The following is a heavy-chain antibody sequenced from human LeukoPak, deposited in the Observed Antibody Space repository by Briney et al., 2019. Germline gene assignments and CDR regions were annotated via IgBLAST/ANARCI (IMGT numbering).Heavy chain of an antibody. V-gene: IGHV4-59*01. Sequence: PSETLSLTCTVSGGSISSYYWSWIRQPPGKGLEWIGYIYHSGSTNYNPSLKSRVTISVDTSKNQFSLKLSSVTAADTAVYYCARVVGDGYNYFLDYWGQGTLVTVSS. CDR2: IYHSGST. CDR3: ARVVGDGYNYFLDY. CDR1: GGSISSYY. J-gene: IGHJ4*02. D-gene: IGHD5-24*01.